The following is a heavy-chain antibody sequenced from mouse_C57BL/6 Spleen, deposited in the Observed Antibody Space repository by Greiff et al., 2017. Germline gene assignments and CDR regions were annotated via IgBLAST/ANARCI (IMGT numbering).Heavy chain of an antibody. CDR3: ARMDYSNYGFAY. V-gene: IGHV5-17*01. CDR2: LSSGSSTI. D-gene: IGHD2-5*01. CDR1: GFTFSDYG. J-gene: IGHJ3*01. Sequence: DVKLVESGGGLVKPGGSLKLSCAASGFTFSDYGMHWVRQAPEKGLEWVAYLSSGSSTIYYAATVKGRFTISRDNAKNTLFLQMTSLRSEDTAMYYCARMDYSNYGFAYWGQGTLVTVSA.